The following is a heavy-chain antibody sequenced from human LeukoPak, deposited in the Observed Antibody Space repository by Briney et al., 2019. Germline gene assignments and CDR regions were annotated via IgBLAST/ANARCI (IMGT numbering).Heavy chain of an antibody. CDR2: ISGSGGST. V-gene: IGHV3-23*01. D-gene: IGHD3-22*01. CDR3: AGTTMIVVVPTSDY. CDR1: GFTLSSYA. Sequence: GGSLRLSCAASGFTLSSYAMSWVRQAPGKGLEWVSAISGSGGSTYYADSVKGRFTISRDNSKNTLYLQMNSLRAEDTAVYYCAGTTMIVVVPTSDYWGQGTLVTVSS. J-gene: IGHJ4*02.